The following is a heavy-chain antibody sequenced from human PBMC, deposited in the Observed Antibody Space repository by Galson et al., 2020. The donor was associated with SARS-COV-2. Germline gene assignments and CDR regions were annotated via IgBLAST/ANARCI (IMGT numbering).Heavy chain of an antibody. J-gene: IGHJ4*02. V-gene: IGHV1-69*13. CDR3: VRGEVQTLDY. Sequence: SVKVSCKASGGTFSSSDVNWVRQAPGQGLEWLGGFIHVFHTATYAQKFQCRVKITADEPTTTAYMELTSLRSNDTAVYFCVRGEVQTLDYWGQGTLVTVSS. CDR1: GGTFSSSD. CDR2: FIHVFHTA. D-gene: IGHD1-1*01.